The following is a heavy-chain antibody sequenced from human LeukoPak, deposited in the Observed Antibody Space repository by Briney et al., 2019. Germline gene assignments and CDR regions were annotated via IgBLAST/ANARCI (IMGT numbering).Heavy chain of an antibody. J-gene: IGHJ1*01. CDR2: ISGSGGGT. D-gene: IGHD6-19*01. CDR3: AKGEQWLVLYFQH. CDR1: GFTFSSYA. V-gene: IGHV3-23*01. Sequence: GGSLRLSCAVSGFTFSSYAMSWVRQAPGKGLEGVAAISGSGGGTDYADSVKGRFTIPRDNSKNTLYLQMNSLRDEDTAVYYCAKGEQWLVLYFQHWGQGTLVSVSS.